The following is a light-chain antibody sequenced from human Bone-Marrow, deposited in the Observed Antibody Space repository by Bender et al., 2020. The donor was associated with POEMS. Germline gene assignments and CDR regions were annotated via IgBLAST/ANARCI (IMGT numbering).Light chain of an antibody. Sequence: QSALTQPASVSGSPGQSITISCTETSSDVGGYNSVSWYQQHPGKAPKLMIYEVSKRPSGVPARFSGSKSGTSASLAISDIQSEDEGDYYCSSWDDSLSGWVFGGGTKLTVL. CDR1: SSDVGGYNS. CDR2: EVS. V-gene: IGLV2-14*01. CDR3: SSWDDSLSGWV. J-gene: IGLJ3*02.